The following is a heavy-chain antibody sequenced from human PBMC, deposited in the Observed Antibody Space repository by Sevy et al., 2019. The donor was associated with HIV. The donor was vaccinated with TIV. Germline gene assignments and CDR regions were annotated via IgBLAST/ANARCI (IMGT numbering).Heavy chain of an antibody. V-gene: IGHV1-69*06. Sequence: ASVKVSCKASGGTFSSYAISWVRQAPGQGLEWMGGIIPIFGTANYAQKFQGRVTITADKSTSTAYMELSSLRSEDTAVYYCAREGSGNEFDYWGQGTLVTVSS. CDR2: IIPIFGTA. CDR3: AREGSGNEFDY. CDR1: GGTFSSYA. J-gene: IGHJ4*02. D-gene: IGHD5-12*01.